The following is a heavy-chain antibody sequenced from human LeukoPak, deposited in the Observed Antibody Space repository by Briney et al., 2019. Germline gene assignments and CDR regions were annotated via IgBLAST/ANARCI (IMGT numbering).Heavy chain of an antibody. J-gene: IGHJ6*03. CDR1: GFTFSSYW. CDR2: IKQDGSEK. D-gene: IGHD3-10*01. Sequence: PGGSLRLSCAASGFTFSSYWMSWVRQAPGKGLEWVANIKQDGSEKYYVDSVKGRFTISRDNAKNSLYLQMNSLRAEDTAVYYCARDGVTMVRGVRSNYYYYYYMDVWGKGTTVTVSS. CDR3: ARDGVTMVRGVRSNYYYYYYMDV. V-gene: IGHV3-7*01.